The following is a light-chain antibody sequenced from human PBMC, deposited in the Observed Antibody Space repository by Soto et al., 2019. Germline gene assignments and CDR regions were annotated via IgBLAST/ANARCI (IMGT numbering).Light chain of an antibody. V-gene: IGLV1-44*01. CDR3: ASWDDSLNGRGV. CDR1: SSNIGSNT. J-gene: IGLJ1*01. CDR2: NNN. Sequence: QSVLTQPPSASGTPGQRVTISCSGSSSNIGSNTVNWYQQLPGTAPKLLIYNNNQRPSGVPARFSGSNSGTSASLAISGLQSGDEADYYCASWDDSLNGRGVFGTGTKVTVL.